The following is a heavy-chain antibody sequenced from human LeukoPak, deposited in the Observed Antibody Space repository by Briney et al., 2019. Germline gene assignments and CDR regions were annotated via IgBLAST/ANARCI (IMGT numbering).Heavy chain of an antibody. J-gene: IGHJ4*02. Sequence: ASVKVSCKASGYTFTGYYMHWVRQAPGQGLEWMGWINPSSGGTNYAQKFQGRVTMTRDTSISTAYMELSRLRSDDTAVYYCAARGYSYGSHDYWGQGTLVTVSS. V-gene: IGHV1-2*02. CDR3: AARGYSYGSHDY. CDR1: GYTFTGYY. D-gene: IGHD5-18*01. CDR2: INPSSGGT.